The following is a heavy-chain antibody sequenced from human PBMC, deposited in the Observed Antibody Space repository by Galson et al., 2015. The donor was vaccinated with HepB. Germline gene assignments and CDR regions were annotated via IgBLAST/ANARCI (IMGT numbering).Heavy chain of an antibody. Sequence: SLRLSCAASGFTFSSYAMSWVRQAPGKGLDWVSAISGSGGSTYYADSVKGRFTISRDNSKNTLYLQMNSLRAEDTAVYYCAKDIVAVAGMDYWGQGTLVTVSS. CDR3: AKDIVAVAGMDY. V-gene: IGHV3-23*01. J-gene: IGHJ4*02. D-gene: IGHD6-19*01. CDR1: GFTFSSYA. CDR2: ISGSGGST.